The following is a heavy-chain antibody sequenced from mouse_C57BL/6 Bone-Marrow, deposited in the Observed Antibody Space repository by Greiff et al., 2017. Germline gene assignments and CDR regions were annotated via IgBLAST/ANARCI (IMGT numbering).Heavy chain of an antibody. CDR3: ARIYYDYDPFAY. Sequence: EVKLQQSGPELVKPGASVKISCKASGYTFTDYYMNWVKQSHGKSLEWIGDINPNNGGTSYNQKFKGKATLTVDKSSSTAYMELRSLTSEDSAVYYCARIYYDYDPFAYWGQGTLVTVSA. CDR1: GYTFTDYY. CDR2: INPNNGGT. J-gene: IGHJ3*01. V-gene: IGHV1-26*01. D-gene: IGHD2-4*01.